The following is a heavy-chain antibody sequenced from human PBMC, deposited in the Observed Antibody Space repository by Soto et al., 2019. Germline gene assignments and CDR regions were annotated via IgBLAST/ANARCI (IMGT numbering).Heavy chain of an antibody. CDR3: ARVSGYCNGGTCSQNDF. CDR1: GFTFSSYS. V-gene: IGHV3-21*01. D-gene: IGHD2-15*01. CDR2: ISSSSSYV. J-gene: IGHJ4*02. Sequence: GGSLRLSCAASGFTFSSYSMNWVRQAPGKGLEWVSSISSSSSYVYYADSVKGRFTISRDNAKNSLYLQMNSLRAEDTAVYYCARVSGYCNGGTCSQNDFWGQGTLVTVSS.